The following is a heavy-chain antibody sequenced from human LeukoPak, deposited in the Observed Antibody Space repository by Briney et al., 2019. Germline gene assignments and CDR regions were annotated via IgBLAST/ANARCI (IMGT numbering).Heavy chain of an antibody. Sequence: PSETLSLTCTVSGGSISSYYWSWIRQPPGKGLEWIGYIYYSGSTNYNPSLKSRVAISVDTSKNQFSLKLSSVTAADTAVYYCARGLGAWLSVYWGQGTLVTVSS. D-gene: IGHD3-22*01. J-gene: IGHJ4*02. CDR3: ARGLGAWLSVY. CDR1: GGSISSYY. V-gene: IGHV4-59*01. CDR2: IYYSGST.